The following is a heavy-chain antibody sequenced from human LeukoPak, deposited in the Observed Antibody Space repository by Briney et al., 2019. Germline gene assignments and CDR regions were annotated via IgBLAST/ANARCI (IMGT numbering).Heavy chain of an antibody. Sequence: ASVKVSCKASGYTFTGYYMHWVRQAPGQGLEWMGWISAYNGNTNYAQKLQGRVTMTTDTSTSTAYMELRSLRSDDTAVYYCAREIYGSGSHFDYWGQGTLVTVSS. CDR1: GYTFTGYY. J-gene: IGHJ4*02. CDR3: AREIYGSGSHFDY. CDR2: ISAYNGNT. D-gene: IGHD3-10*01. V-gene: IGHV1-18*04.